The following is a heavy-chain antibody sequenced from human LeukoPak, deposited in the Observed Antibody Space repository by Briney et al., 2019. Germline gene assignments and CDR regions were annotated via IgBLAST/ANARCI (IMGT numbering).Heavy chain of an antibody. D-gene: IGHD3-10*01. V-gene: IGHV3-20*04. Sequence: GGSLRLSCAASGFTFDDYGMSWVRQAPGKGLEWGSGINWNVGSTGYADSVKGRFTISRDNAKNSLYLQMNSLRAEDTAVYYCARDPFPSLLLWFGGYYFDYWGQGTLVTVSS. J-gene: IGHJ4*02. CDR1: GFTFDDYG. CDR2: INWNVGST. CDR3: ARDPFPSLLLWFGGYYFDY.